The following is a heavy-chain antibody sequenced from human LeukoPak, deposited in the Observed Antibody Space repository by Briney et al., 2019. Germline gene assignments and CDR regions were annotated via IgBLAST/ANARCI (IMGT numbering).Heavy chain of an antibody. CDR3: ARGDGSSWPYYYYYMDV. V-gene: IGHV4-39*07. D-gene: IGHD6-13*01. CDR1: GGSISSSSYY. CDR2: IYYSGST. Sequence: SETLSLTCTVSGGSISSSSYYWGWIRQPPGKGLEWIGSIYYSGSTYYNPSLKSRVTISVDTSKNQFSLKLSSVTAADTAVYYCARGDGSSWPYYYYYMDVWGKGTTVTVSS. J-gene: IGHJ6*03.